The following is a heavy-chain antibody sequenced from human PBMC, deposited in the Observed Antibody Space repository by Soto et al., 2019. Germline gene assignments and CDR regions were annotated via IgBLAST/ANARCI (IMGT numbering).Heavy chain of an antibody. Sequence: ASVKVSCKASGYTFTSYGISWVRQAPGQGPEWMGCISAYNGNTNYAQKLQGRVTMTTDTSTSTAYMELRSLRSDDTAVYYCARLAPEYYYDSSGFYYFDYWGQGTLVTVSS. CDR1: GYTFTSYG. CDR3: ARLAPEYYYDSSGFYYFDY. CDR2: ISAYNGNT. J-gene: IGHJ4*02. V-gene: IGHV1-18*01. D-gene: IGHD3-22*01.